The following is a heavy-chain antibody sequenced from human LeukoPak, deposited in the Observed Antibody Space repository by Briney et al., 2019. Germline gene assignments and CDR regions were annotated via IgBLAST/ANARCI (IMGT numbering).Heavy chain of an antibody. CDR3: AKDHHYYDSSGYPDY. CDR2: ISYDGSNK. D-gene: IGHD3-22*01. V-gene: IGHV3-30*18. Sequence: PGRSLRLSCAASGFTFSSYGMHWVRQAPGKGLEWVAVISYDGSNKYYADSVKGRFTISRDNSKNTLYLQMNSLRAEDMAVYYCAKDHHYYDSSGYPDYWGQGTLVTVSS. CDR1: GFTFSSYG. J-gene: IGHJ4*02.